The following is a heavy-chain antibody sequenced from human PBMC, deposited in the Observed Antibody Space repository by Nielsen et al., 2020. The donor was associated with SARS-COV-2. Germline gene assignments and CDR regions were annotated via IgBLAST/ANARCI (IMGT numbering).Heavy chain of an antibody. CDR1: GDSVSSNSAA. D-gene: IGHD3-9*01. Sequence: SETLSLTCAISGDSVSSNSAAWNWIRQSPSRGLEWLGRTYYRSKWYNSYTVSVRSRIAINPDTSKNQFPLQLNSVTPEDTAVYYCARTQTGFIDYWGQGTLVTVSS. V-gene: IGHV6-1*01. J-gene: IGHJ4*02. CDR3: ARTQTGFIDY. CDR2: TYYRSKWYN.